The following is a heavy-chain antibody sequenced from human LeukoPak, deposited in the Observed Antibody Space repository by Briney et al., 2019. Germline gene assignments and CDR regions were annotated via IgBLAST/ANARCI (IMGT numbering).Heavy chain of an antibody. CDR3: ARSDIVVVPAAYIDY. Sequence: ASVKVSCKASGYTFTGYYMHWVRQAPGHGVEWMGWINPNSGGTNYAQKFQGRVTMTRDTSISTAYMELSRLRSDDTAVYYCARSDIVVVPAAYIDYWGQGTLVTVSS. D-gene: IGHD2-2*01. CDR2: INPNSGGT. J-gene: IGHJ4*02. V-gene: IGHV1-2*02. CDR1: GYTFTGYY.